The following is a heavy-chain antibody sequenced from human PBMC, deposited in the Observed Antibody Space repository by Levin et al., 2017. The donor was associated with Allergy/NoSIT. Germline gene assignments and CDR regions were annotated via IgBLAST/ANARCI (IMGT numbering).Heavy chain of an antibody. D-gene: IGHD5-18*01. CDR1: GFSLSTSGMC. J-gene: IGHJ6*02. CDR2: IDWDDDK. Sequence: SGPTLVKPTQTFTLTCTFSGFSLSTSGMCVSWIRQPPGKALEWLALIDWDDDKYYSTSLKTRLTISNDTSKNQVVLTMTNMDPVDTATYYCARTTTNTAMVYYYYGMDGWGQGTTVTVSS. V-gene: IGHV2-70*01. CDR3: ARTTTNTAMVYYYYGMDG.